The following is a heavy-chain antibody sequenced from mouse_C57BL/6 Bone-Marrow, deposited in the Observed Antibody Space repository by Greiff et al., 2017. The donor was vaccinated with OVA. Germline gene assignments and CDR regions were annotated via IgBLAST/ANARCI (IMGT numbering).Heavy chain of an antibody. V-gene: IGHV14-4*01. CDR2: IDPENGDT. J-gene: IGHJ3*01. Sequence: VQLQQSGAELVRPGASVKLSCTASGFNIKDDYMHWVKQRPEQGLEWIGWIDPENGDTEYASKFQGKATITADTSSNTAYLQLSSLTSEDTAVYYCTRAIYYSGISYSWFAYWGQGTLVTVSA. CDR1: GFNIKDDY. CDR3: TRAIYYSGISYSWFAY. D-gene: IGHD1-1*01.